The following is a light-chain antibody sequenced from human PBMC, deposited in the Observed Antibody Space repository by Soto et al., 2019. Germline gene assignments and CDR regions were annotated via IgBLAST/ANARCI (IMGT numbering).Light chain of an antibody. CDR3: QQRSNRPLT. CDR2: DAS. CDR1: QSVSSD. V-gene: IGKV3-11*01. Sequence: EIVLTQSPATMSLSPGERATLSCRASQSVSSDLAWYQQKSGQAPRLLIYDASNRATGIPARFSGSGSGTDFTLTISSLEPEDFAVYYCQQRSNRPLTFGGGTKVEIK. J-gene: IGKJ4*01.